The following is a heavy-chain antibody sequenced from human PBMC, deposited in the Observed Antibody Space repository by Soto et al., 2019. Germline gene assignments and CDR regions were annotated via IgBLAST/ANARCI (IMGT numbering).Heavy chain of an antibody. J-gene: IGHJ4*02. D-gene: IGHD2-15*01. CDR3: ARVYCSGGSCYSIDY. CDR1: GYTFTSYY. Sequence: QVQLVQSGAEVKKPGASVKVSCKASGYTFTSYYMHWVRQAPGQGLEWMGIINPSGGSTSYAQKCQGRVTMXXDXSTXTVYMELSSLRSEDTAVYYCARVYCSGGSCYSIDYWGQGTLVTVSS. V-gene: IGHV1-46*03. CDR2: INPSGGST.